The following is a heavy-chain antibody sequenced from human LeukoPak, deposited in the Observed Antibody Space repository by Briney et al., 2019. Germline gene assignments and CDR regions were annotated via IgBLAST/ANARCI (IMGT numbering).Heavy chain of an antibody. V-gene: IGHV3-21*01. J-gene: IGHJ5*02. D-gene: IGHD4-23*01. CDR2: ISSSSSYI. CDR1: GFTFSSYS. Sequence: GGSLRLSCAASGFTFSSYSMNWVRQAPGKGLEWVSSISSSSSYIYYADSVKGRFTISRDNAKNSLYLQMNSLRAEGTAVYYCAREYGGNSEPNWFDPWGQGTLVTVSS. CDR3: AREYGGNSEPNWFDP.